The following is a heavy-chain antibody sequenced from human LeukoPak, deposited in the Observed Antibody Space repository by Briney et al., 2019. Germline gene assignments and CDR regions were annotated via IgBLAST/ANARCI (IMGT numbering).Heavy chain of an antibody. Sequence: QAGGSLRLSCAASGFMFSTYGMHWVRQAPGKGLEWVALISYDGSDKDYADSVKGRFAISRDNSKNTLYLQMNSLRAEDTSVYYCAKDFMSGSYSAFFDYWGQGTLVTVSS. V-gene: IGHV3-30*18. CDR2: ISYDGSDK. CDR1: GFMFSTYG. J-gene: IGHJ4*02. D-gene: IGHD1-26*01. CDR3: AKDFMSGSYSAFFDY.